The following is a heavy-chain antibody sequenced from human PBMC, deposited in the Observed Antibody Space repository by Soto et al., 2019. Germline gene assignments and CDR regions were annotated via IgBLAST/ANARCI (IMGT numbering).Heavy chain of an antibody. Sequence: PSETLSLTCTVSGGSISSSSYYWGWIRQPPGKGLEWIGSIYYSGSTYYNPSLKSRVTISVDTSKNQFSLKLSSVTAADTAVYYCARSYPIFDYWGQGTLVTVSS. V-gene: IGHV4-39*01. CDR1: GGSISSSSYY. J-gene: IGHJ4*02. CDR2: IYYSGST. CDR3: ARSYPIFDY.